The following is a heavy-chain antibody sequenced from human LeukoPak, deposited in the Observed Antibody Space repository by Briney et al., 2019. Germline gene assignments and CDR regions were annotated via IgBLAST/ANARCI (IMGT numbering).Heavy chain of an antibody. CDR2: LHPDGSER. D-gene: IGHD2-15*01. J-gene: IGHJ4*02. V-gene: IGHV3-7*01. Sequence: GGSLRLSCVASGFTFTQYWMTWVRQAPGKGLEWVARLHPDGSERNYVGSVEGRFTVFGDNAKSSLFLQMHSLRVEHTAVYYCARGGSSFDYLGQGTLVTVPS. CDR3: ARGGSSFDY. CDR1: GFTFTQYW.